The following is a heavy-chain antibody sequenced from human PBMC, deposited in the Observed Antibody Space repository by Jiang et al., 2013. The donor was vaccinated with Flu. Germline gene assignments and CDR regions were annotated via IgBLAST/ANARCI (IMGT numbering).Heavy chain of an antibody. V-gene: IGHV1-2*04. J-gene: IGHJ3*02. D-gene: IGHD6-13*01. CDR3: ARVMAAAGTGDAFDI. CDR1: GYTFTGYY. CDR2: INPNSGGT. Sequence: GAEVKKPGASVKVSCKASGYTFTGYYMHWVRQAPGQGLEWMGWINPNSGGTNYAQKFQGWVTMTRDTSISTAYMELSRLRSDDTAVYYCARVMAAAGTGDAFDIWGQGIMVTVSS.